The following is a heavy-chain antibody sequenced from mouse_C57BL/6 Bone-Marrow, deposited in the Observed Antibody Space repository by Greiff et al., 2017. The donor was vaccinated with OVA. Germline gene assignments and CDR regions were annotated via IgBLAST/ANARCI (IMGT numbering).Heavy chain of an antibody. J-gene: IGHJ2*01. D-gene: IGHD2-5*01. CDR3: ARERVLDSNYPYYFDY. CDR1: GYTFTSYD. CDR2: IYPRDGST. Sequence: QVQLQQSGPELVKPGASVKLSCKASGYTFTSYDINWVKQRPGQGLEWIGWIYPRDGSTKYNEKFKGKATLTVDTSSSTAYMELHSLTSEDSAVYFCARERVLDSNYPYYFDYWGQGTTLTVSS. V-gene: IGHV1-85*01.